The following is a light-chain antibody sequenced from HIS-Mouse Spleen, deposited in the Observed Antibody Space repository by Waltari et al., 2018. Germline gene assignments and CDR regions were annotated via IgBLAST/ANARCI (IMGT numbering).Light chain of an antibody. J-gene: IGLJ2*01. V-gene: IGLV3-10*01. CDR2: EDS. CDR3: YSTDSSGNHRV. Sequence: SYELTQPPSVSVSPGQTARITCSGDALPKKYAYWYQQKSGPAPLLVIYEDSKRPSGIPERFSGSSSGTMATLTVSGAQVEDEADYYCYSTDSSGNHRVFGGGTKLTVL. CDR1: ALPKKY.